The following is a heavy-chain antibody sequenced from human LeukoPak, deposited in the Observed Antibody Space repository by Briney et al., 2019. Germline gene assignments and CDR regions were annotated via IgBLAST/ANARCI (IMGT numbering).Heavy chain of an antibody. Sequence: GASVKVSCKASGHTFTSYGISWVRQAPGQGLEWMGWISAYNGNTNYAQKLQGRVTMTTDTSTSTAYMELRSLRSDDTAVYYCARAYTPSVYIAAAGSWFDPWGQGTLVTVSS. D-gene: IGHD6-13*01. CDR3: ARAYTPSVYIAAAGSWFDP. CDR2: ISAYNGNT. J-gene: IGHJ5*02. V-gene: IGHV1-18*01. CDR1: GHTFTSYG.